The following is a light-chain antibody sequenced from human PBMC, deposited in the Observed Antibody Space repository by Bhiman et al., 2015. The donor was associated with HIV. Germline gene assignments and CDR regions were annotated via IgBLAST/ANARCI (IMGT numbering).Light chain of an antibody. Sequence: NFMLTQPHSVSESPGKTVTISCTGSSGSIARNYVQWYQQRPGSSPTTVIYEDNQRPSGVPDRFSGSIDSSSNSASLTISGLKTEDEADYYCQSYDSNRNWVFGGGTKLTVL. CDR2: EDN. CDR3: QSYDSNRNWV. V-gene: IGLV6-57*01. J-gene: IGLJ3*02. CDR1: SGSIARNY.